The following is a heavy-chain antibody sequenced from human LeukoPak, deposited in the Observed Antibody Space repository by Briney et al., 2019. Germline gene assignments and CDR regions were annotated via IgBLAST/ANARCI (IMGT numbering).Heavy chain of an antibody. CDR1: GFTFSTYA. D-gene: IGHD6-19*01. Sequence: GGSLTLSCAASGFTFSTYAMSWVRQAPGKGLEWVSAISGSGGGVYYADSVKGLFTISRDNSKNTLYLQMNSLRADDTALYYCAKGSSGWPEVGWGIDYWGQGTLVTVSS. J-gene: IGHJ4*02. CDR3: AKGSSGWPEVGWGIDY. V-gene: IGHV3-23*01. CDR2: ISGSGGGV.